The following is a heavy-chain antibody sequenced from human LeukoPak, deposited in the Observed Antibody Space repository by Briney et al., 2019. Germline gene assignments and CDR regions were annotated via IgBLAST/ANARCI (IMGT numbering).Heavy chain of an antibody. CDR1: GGSISSYY. Sequence: SETLSLTCTVSGGSISSYYWSWIRQPPGKGLEWIGYIYYSGSTNYNPSLKSRVTISVDTSKNQFSLKLSSVTAADTAVYYCARVHGYDFWSGYPNWFDPWGQGTLVTVSS. CDR3: ARVHGYDFWSGYPNWFDP. J-gene: IGHJ5*02. V-gene: IGHV4-59*12. CDR2: IYYSGST. D-gene: IGHD3-3*01.